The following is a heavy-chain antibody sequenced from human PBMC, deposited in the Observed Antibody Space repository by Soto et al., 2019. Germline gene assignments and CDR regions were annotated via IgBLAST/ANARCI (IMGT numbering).Heavy chain of an antibody. CDR1: GYTFTSYA. CDR3: ARGPGGPDGPGDY. CDR2: INAGNGNT. J-gene: IGHJ4*02. Sequence: QVQLVQSGAEVKKPGASVKVSCKASGYTFTSYAMHWVRQAPGQRLEWMGWINAGNGNTKYSQKFQGRVAITRDTSASTAYMELSSLRSEDTAVYYCARGPGGPDGPGDYWGQGTLVTVSS. D-gene: IGHD2-15*01. V-gene: IGHV1-3*01.